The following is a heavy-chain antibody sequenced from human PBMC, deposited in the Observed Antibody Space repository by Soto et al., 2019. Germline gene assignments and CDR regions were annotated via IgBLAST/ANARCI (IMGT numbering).Heavy chain of an antibody. J-gene: IGHJ3*02. V-gene: IGHV3-33*01. Sequence: QVHLVESGGGVVEPGKSLRLSCSASGFSFGGFGMHWVRQALCKGLEWVALIWYDGSKKYYADSVRGRFTISRDNSRKTGYLEMTSLRGEDTAVYYCGSALAGVNDACDMWGQGTNVTVSP. CDR3: GSALAGVNDACDM. CDR2: IWYDGSKK. D-gene: IGHD6-13*01. CDR1: GFSFGGFG.